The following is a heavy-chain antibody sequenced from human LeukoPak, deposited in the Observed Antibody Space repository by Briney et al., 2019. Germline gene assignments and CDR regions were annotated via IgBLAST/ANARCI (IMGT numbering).Heavy chain of an antibody. V-gene: IGHV4-34*01. CDR3: ARHMIDKDIVVVKYYFDY. CDR1: GFTFSNYA. J-gene: IGHJ4*02. Sequence: GSLRLSCAASGFTFSNYAMSWIRQPPGKGLEWIGEINHSGSTNYNPSLKSRVTISVDTSKNQFSLKLGSVTAADTAVYYCARHMIDKDIVVVKYYFDYWGQGTLVTVSS. D-gene: IGHD2-15*01. CDR2: INHSGST.